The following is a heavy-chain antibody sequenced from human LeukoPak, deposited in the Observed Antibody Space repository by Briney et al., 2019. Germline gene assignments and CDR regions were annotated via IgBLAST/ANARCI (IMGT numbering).Heavy chain of an antibody. CDR2: ISAYNGNT. J-gene: IGHJ5*02. CDR1: GYTFTSYG. D-gene: IGHD2-2*01. CDR3: ARSRYCSSTSCRGAYNWFDP. Sequence: GASVKVSCKASGYTFTSYGISWVRQAPGQGLEWMGWISAYNGNTNYAQKLQGRVTMTTDTSTSTAYTELRSLRSDDTAVYYCARSRYCSSTSCRGAYNWFDPWGQGTLVTVSS. V-gene: IGHV1-18*01.